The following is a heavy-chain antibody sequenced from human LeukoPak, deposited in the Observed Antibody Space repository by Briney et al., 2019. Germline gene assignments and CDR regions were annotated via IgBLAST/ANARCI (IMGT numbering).Heavy chain of an antibody. J-gene: IGHJ6*03. D-gene: IGHD6-19*01. Sequence: GGSLRLSCAASGFTFSSYSSYGMSWVRQAPGKGLEWVSGISGSGGSTYYADSVKGRFTISRDNSKNTLYLQMNSLRAEDTAVYYCAKDPSSGWYYYYYMDVWGKGTTVTISS. CDR1: GFTFSSYSSYG. CDR3: AKDPSSGWYYYYYMDV. V-gene: IGHV3-23*01. CDR2: ISGSGGST.